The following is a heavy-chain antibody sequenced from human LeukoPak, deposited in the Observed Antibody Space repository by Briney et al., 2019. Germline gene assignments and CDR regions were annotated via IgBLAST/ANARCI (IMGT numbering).Heavy chain of an antibody. J-gene: IGHJ4*02. CDR3: ARGRNDFWSGYYLDY. D-gene: IGHD3-3*01. V-gene: IGHV4-59*02. CDR2: IDYSGNT. Sequence: PSETLSLTCTVSGGSVNSYYWSWIRQPPGKGLEWLGYIDYSGNTNYSPSLQSRLTISVDTSKKQFSLKLSSVTAADTAVYYCARGRNDFWSGYYLDYWGQGTLVTVSS. CDR1: GGSVNSYY.